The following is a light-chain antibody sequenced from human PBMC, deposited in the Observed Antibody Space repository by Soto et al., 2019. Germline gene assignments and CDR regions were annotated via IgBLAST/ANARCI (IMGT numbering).Light chain of an antibody. Sequence: EIELTQSPGTLSSSPGERATLSCRASQRVSSSYLAWYQQKPGQAPRLLIYGASIKATGIPDRFSGSGSGTDFTLTISRLEPEDFEVYYCQQYGSSSWTFGQGTKMEIK. CDR3: QQYGSSSWT. CDR1: QRVSSSY. V-gene: IGKV3-20*01. J-gene: IGKJ1*01. CDR2: GAS.